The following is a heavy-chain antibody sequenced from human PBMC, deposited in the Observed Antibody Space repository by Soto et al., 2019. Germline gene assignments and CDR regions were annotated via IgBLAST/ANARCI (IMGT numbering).Heavy chain of an antibody. CDR1: GFTFSNAW. V-gene: IGHV3-15*01. J-gene: IGHJ4*02. CDR3: TTDSFEGPATVTRSDY. Sequence: EVQLVESGGGLVKPGGSLRLSCAASGFTFSNAWMSWVRQAPGKGLEWVGRIKSKTDGGTTDYVAPVKGRFTISRDDSKNTLYLQMNSLKTEDTAVYYCTTDSFEGPATVTRSDYRGQGTLVTVSS. CDR2: IKSKTDGGTT. D-gene: IGHD4-17*01.